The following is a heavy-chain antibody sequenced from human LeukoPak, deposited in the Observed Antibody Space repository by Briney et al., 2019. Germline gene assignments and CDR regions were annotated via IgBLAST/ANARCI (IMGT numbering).Heavy chain of an antibody. J-gene: IGHJ4*02. V-gene: IGHV4-59*12. D-gene: IGHD4-17*01. CDR1: GGSINSYY. CDR3: AREGHTTTAGLDY. CDR2: IYNSGST. Sequence: PSETLSLTCTVSGGSINSYYWTWIRQPPGKGLEWIGYIYNSGSTNYNPSLKSRVTISVDTSKNQFSLRLSSVTAADTAVYYCAREGHTTTAGLDYWGQGTLVTVSS.